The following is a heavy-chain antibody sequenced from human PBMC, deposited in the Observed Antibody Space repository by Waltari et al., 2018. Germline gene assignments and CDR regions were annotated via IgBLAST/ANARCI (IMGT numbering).Heavy chain of an antibody. J-gene: IGHJ6*03. CDR2: INAGNGNT. CDR1: GYTFTSYA. V-gene: IGHV1-3*03. Sequence: QVQLVQSGAEVKKPGASVKVSCKASGYTFTSYAMHWVRQAPGQRLEWMGWINAGNGNTKYSQEFQGRVTITRDTSASTAYMELSSLRSEDMAVYYCARDGSTDPYYYYMDVWGKETTVTVSS. CDR3: ARDGSTDPYYYYMDV.